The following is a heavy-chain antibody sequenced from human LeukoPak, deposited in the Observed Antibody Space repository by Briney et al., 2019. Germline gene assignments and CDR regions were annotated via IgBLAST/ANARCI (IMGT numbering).Heavy chain of an antibody. J-gene: IGHJ4*02. CDR1: GFTFSSYS. Sequence: GGSLRLSCAASGFTFSSYSMSWVRQAPGKGLEWVSYISSSSSTIYYADSVKGRFTISRDNAKNSLYLQMNSLRAEDTAVYYCARDRGYSYGYGYFDYWGQGTLVTVSS. CDR3: ARDRGYSYGYGYFDY. V-gene: IGHV3-48*04. D-gene: IGHD5-18*01. CDR2: ISSSSSTI.